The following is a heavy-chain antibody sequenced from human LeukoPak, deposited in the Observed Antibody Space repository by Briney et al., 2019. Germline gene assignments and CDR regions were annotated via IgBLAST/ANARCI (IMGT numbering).Heavy chain of an antibody. Sequence: PSETLPLTCTVSGYSISSGFYWGWIRQPPGKGLEWIGNIDDGGNTYYNPSLKSRVTISVDTSKNQFSLKVNSVTAADTAVYHCARRVGAGLGFDYWGRGTLVTVSS. D-gene: IGHD3-16*01. CDR3: ARRVGAGLGFDY. CDR2: IDDGGNT. J-gene: IGHJ4*02. CDR1: GYSISSGFY. V-gene: IGHV4-38-2*02.